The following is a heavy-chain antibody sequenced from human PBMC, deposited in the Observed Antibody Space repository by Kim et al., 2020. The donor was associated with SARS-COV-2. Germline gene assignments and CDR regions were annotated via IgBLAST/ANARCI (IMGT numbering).Heavy chain of an antibody. Sequence: SETLSLTCTVSGGSISSYYWSWIRQPPGKGLEWIGYIYYSGSTNYNPSLKSRVTISVDTSKNQFSLKLSSVTAADTAVYYCARRTSLAAAVRGGFDYWG. J-gene: IGHJ4*01. D-gene: IGHD6-13*01. CDR2: IYYSGST. V-gene: IGHV4-59*08. CDR1: GGSISSYY. CDR3: ARRTSLAAAVRGGFDY.